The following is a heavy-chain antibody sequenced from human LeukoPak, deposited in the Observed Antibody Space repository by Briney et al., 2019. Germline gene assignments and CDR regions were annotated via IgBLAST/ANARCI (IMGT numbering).Heavy chain of an antibody. Sequence: SVKVSCKPSGGTFSSYAISWVRQAPGQGLEWMGGIIPIFGPATYAQKFQGRVTITADESTSTAYMELRSLRSDDTAVYYCARVAVAGTQLHFDYWGQGTLVTVSS. J-gene: IGHJ4*02. D-gene: IGHD6-19*01. CDR3: ARVAVAGTQLHFDY. V-gene: IGHV1-69*13. CDR1: GGTFSSYA. CDR2: IIPIFGPA.